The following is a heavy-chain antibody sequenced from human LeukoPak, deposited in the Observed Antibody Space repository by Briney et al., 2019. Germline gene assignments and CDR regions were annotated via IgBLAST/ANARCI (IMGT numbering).Heavy chain of an antibody. CDR1: GDSISSSVYY. Sequence: SETLSLTCTVSGDSISSSVYYWGWIRQPPGKGLEWVVTIFYNGRTYYSPSLTSRVPMSVDTSKNQFSLKLRSVTAADTDVYYCARDLGYCIMTSCYDNWFDPWGQGTLVTVSS. CDR2: IFYNGRT. CDR3: ARDLGYCIMTSCYDNWFDP. V-gene: IGHV4-39*07. J-gene: IGHJ5*02. D-gene: IGHD2-2*01.